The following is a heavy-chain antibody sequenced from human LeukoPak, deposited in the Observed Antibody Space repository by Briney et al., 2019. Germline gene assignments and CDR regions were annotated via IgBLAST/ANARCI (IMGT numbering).Heavy chain of an antibody. CDR2: INAGNGNT. V-gene: IGHV1-3*01. J-gene: IGHJ1*01. CDR3: ARDHDGDYDQYFQH. CDR1: GYTFTSYA. D-gene: IGHD4-17*01. Sequence: ASVKVSCKASGYTFTSYAMHWVRQAPGQRLEWMGWINAGNGNTKYSQKFQGRVTITRDTSASTAYMELSSLRSEDTAVYYCARDHDGDYDQYFQHWGQGTLVTVS.